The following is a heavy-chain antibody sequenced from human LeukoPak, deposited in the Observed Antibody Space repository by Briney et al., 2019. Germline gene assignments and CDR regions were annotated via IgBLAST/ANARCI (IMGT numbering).Heavy chain of an antibody. J-gene: IGHJ4*02. CDR3: ARLYDSSGYYYPFDY. CDR2: IYYSGST. D-gene: IGHD3-22*01. V-gene: IGHV4-59*08. CDR1: GGSISSYY. Sequence: SETLSLTCTVSGGSISSYYWSWIRQPPGKGLEWIGYIYYSGSTNYNPSLKSRVTISVDTSKNHFSLKLSSVTAADTAVYFCARLYDSSGYYYPFDYWGQGTLVTVSS.